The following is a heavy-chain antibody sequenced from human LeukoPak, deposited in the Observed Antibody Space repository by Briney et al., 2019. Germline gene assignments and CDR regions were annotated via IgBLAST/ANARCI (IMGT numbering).Heavy chain of an antibody. CDR3: ARDAHYYDSSGYSDY. V-gene: IGHV1-18*01. Sequence: GASVKVSCKASGYTFTSYGISWVRQAPGQGLEWMGWISAYNGNTNYAQKLQGRVTITTDTSTSTAYMELRSLRSDDTAVYYCARDAHYYDSSGYSDYWGQGTLVTVSS. J-gene: IGHJ4*02. CDR1: GYTFTSYG. D-gene: IGHD3-22*01. CDR2: ISAYNGNT.